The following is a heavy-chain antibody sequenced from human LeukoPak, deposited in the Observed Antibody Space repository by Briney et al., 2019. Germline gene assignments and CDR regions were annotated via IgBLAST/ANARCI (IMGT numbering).Heavy chain of an antibody. CDR2: ISSSSSYI. CDR1: GFTFSSYS. Sequence: GGSLRLSCAASGFTFSSYSMNWVRQAPGKGLEWVSSISSSSSYIYYADSVKGRFTISRDNAKNSLYLQMNSLRAEDTAVYYCARDPQDYYGMEVWGKGTTVTVSS. J-gene: IGHJ6*04. V-gene: IGHV3-21*01. CDR3: ARDPQDYYGMEV.